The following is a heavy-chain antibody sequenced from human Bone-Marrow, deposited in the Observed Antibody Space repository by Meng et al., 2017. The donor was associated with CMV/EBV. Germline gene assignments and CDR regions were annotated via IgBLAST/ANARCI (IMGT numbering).Heavy chain of an antibody. CDR2: ISSSSSYI. D-gene: IGHD3-3*01. Sequence: GGSLRLSCAASGFTFSSYSMNWVRQAPGKGLEWVSSISSSSSYIYYADSVKGRFTISRDNAKNSLYLQMNSLRAEDTAVYYCARDAIFGVVPFDYWGQGTLVTVSS. CDR1: GFTFSSYS. J-gene: IGHJ4*02. CDR3: ARDAIFGVVPFDY. V-gene: IGHV3-21*01.